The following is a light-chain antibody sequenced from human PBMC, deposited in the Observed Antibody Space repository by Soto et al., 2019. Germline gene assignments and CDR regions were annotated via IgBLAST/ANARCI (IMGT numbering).Light chain of an antibody. Sequence: EILLTQSPATLSLSPGERATLSCRASQSVSSYLAWYQQTPGQAPRILIYDASNRDTGIPARFSGSGSGTDFTLTLSRLEPEDFEVYYCQQRSNWPITFGQGTRLEIK. CDR2: DAS. J-gene: IGKJ5*01. CDR3: QQRSNWPIT. V-gene: IGKV3-11*01. CDR1: QSVSSY.